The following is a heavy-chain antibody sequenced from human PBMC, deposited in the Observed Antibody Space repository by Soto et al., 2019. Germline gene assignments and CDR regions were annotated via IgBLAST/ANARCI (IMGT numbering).Heavy chain of an antibody. CDR1: DGSIISSSYY. Sequence: SETLSLTCTFSDGSIISSSYYWVWIRQPPGKELEWIGSIYYSGSTYYNPSLKSRVTISVDTSKNQFSLKLSSVTAADTAVYYCARLRQQLVLWFDPWGQGTLVTVSS. V-gene: IGHV4-39*01. J-gene: IGHJ5*02. CDR2: IYYSGST. D-gene: IGHD6-13*01. CDR3: ARLRQQLVLWFDP.